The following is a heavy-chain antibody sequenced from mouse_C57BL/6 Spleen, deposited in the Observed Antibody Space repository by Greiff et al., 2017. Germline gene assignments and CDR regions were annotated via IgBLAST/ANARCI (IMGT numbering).Heavy chain of an antibody. CDR1: GYTFTDYE. CDR2: IDPETGGT. D-gene: IGHD2-4*01. CDR3: TREDDYDRNWFAY. V-gene: IGHV1-15*01. Sequence: QVQLKESGAELVRPGASVTLSCKASGYTFTDYEMHWVKQTPVHGLEWIGAIDPETGGTAYNQKFKGKAILTADKSSSTAYMELRSLTSEDSAVYYCTREDDYDRNWFAYWGQGTLVTVSA. J-gene: IGHJ3*01.